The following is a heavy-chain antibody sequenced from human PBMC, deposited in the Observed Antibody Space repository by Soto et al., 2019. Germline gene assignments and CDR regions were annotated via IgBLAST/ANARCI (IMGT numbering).Heavy chain of an antibody. V-gene: IGHV1-3*01. J-gene: IGHJ3*02. CDR2: INAANNDT. D-gene: IGHD2-2*02. CDR3: ASNTRVDAFDI. CDR1: GYNFTNYA. Sequence: ASVKVSCKASGYNFTNYAMHWVRQAPGQGLEWMGRINAANNDTKYSQKFQGRVTMTRNTSISTAYMELSSLRSEDTAVYYCASNTRVDAFDIWGQGTMVTVSS.